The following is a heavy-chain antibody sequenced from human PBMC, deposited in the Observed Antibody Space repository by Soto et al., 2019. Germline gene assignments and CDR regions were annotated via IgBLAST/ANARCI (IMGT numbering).Heavy chain of an antibody. CDR2: ISGSSGSA. CDR3: AKAPLRLYYFDY. J-gene: IGHJ4*02. V-gene: IGHV3-23*01. Sequence: PGGSLRLSCAASGFAFSNYAMNWVRQAPGKGLEWVSTISGSSGSAYYADSVKGRFTISRDNSKYTLYLQMNSLRAEDTAVYYWAKAPLRLYYFDYGGKGARVTVPS. CDR1: GFAFSNYA. D-gene: IGHD4-17*01.